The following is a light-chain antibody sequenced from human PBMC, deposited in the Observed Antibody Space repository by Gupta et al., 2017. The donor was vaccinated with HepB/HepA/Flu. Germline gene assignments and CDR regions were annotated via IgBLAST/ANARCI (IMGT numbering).Light chain of an antibody. V-gene: IGLV3-1*01. J-gene: IGLJ3*02. CDR1: KLGDKY. CDR2: QDS. Sequence: SYELPQPPSVSVSPGQTASITCSGDKLGDKYACWYQQKPGQSPVLVIYQDSKRPSGIPERFSGSNSGNTATLTIGGTQAMDEADYYCQAWDSSTAVFGGGTKLTVL. CDR3: QAWDSSTAV.